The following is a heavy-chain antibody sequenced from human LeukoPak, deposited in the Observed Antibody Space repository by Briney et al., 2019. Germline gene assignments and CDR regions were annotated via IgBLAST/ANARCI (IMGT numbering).Heavy chain of an antibody. V-gene: IGHV3-48*03. CDR3: ARGVCSGGRCYSD. J-gene: IGHJ4*02. CDR2: ITSSGATI. CDR1: GFTFSIYE. D-gene: IGHD2-15*01. Sequence: GGSLRLSCAASGFTFSIYEMNWVRQAPGKGLEWVSYITSSGATIYYADSVKGRFTMSRDNAENSLNLQMNSLRAEDTAVYYCARGVCSGGRCYSDWGQGTLVTVSS.